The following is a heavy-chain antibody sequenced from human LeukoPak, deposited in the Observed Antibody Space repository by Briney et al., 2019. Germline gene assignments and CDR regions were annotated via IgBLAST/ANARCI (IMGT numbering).Heavy chain of an antibody. CDR3: ARGFGYGGNSDH. Sequence: PSETLSLTCTVSGGSISSYDWSWIRQSPGEGLEWIGYFSYSGSTNYNPSLKSRVTISVDTSKNQFSLKLSSVTAADTAVYYCARGFGYGGNSDHWGQGTLVTVSS. CDR1: GGSISSYD. CDR2: FSYSGST. V-gene: IGHV4-59*01. J-gene: IGHJ4*02. D-gene: IGHD4-23*01.